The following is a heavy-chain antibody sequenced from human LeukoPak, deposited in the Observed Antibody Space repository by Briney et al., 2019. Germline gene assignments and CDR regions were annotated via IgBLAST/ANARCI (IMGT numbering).Heavy chain of an antibody. J-gene: IGHJ4*02. D-gene: IGHD6-19*01. CDR1: GYTFTGYS. Sequence: ASVKVSCTASGYTFTGYSMHWVRQAPGQGLEWMGWINSNSGGTNYAQKFQGRVTMTRDTSISTAYMELSRLRSDDTAVYYCARDRTRTGYSSGWYHDYWGQGTLVTVSS. CDR3: ARDRTRTGYSSGWYHDY. CDR2: INSNSGGT. V-gene: IGHV1-2*02.